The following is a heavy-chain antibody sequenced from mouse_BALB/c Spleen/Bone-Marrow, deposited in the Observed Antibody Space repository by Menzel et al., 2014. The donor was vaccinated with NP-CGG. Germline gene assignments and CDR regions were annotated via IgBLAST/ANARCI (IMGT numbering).Heavy chain of an antibody. CDR1: GYTFTSYH. J-gene: IGHJ1*01. CDR3: TRSNYGYWYYDV. CDR2: INPINGGT. Sequence: VKLMESGAELVKPGASVKLSCKASGYTFTSYHMYWVRQRPGQGLEWIGEINPINGGTNFSEKFKSRATLTVDKSSSTAFMQLSTLTSEDSAVYYCTRSNYGYWYYDVWGAGTTVTVSS. D-gene: IGHD1-1*01. V-gene: IGHV1S81*02.